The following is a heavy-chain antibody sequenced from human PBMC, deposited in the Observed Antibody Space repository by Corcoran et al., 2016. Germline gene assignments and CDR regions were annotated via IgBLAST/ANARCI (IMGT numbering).Heavy chain of an antibody. J-gene: IGHJ4*02. CDR3: ARPTSCSTITCYFDY. Sequence: EVQLVQSGAEVKKPGESLKISCKGSGYSFTSYWIGWVRQMPGKGLEWMGIIYPGDSDTRYSPSFQGQVTISADKSISTAYLQWSSLKASDTAMYYCARPTSCSTITCYFDYWGQGTLVTVSS. CDR2: IYPGDSDT. CDR1: GYSFTSYW. V-gene: IGHV5-51*01. D-gene: IGHD2-2*01.